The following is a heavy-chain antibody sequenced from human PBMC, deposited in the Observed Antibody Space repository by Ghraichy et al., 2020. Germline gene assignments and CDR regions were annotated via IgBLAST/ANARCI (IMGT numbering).Heavy chain of an antibody. J-gene: IGHJ5*02. CDR2: INHSGST. V-gene: IGHV4-34*01. Sequence: SETLSLTCAVYGGSFSGYYWSWIRQPPGKGLEWIGEINHSGSTNYNPSLKSRVTISVDTSKNQFSLKLSSVTAADTAVYYCARLPYYDFWSAQAWGQGTLVTVSS. CDR1: GGSFSGYY. CDR3: ARLPYYDFWSAQA. D-gene: IGHD3-3*01.